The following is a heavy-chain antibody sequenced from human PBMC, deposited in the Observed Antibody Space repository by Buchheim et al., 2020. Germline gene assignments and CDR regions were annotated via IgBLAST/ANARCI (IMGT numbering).Heavy chain of an antibody. CDR1: GFNFPTYA. CDR2: LWYDGSNE. V-gene: IGHV3-33*01. J-gene: IGHJ5*02. Sequence: VQLVESGGGVVQPGGSLRLSCAASGFNFPTYAMHWVRQAPGKGLEWLAFLWYDGSNEKYADSVKGRLTISRDNPRNMLHLHMDSLRAEDTAVYYCARDPPQSGWSFAAWGQGTL. CDR3: ARDPPQSGWSFAA. D-gene: IGHD6-19*01.